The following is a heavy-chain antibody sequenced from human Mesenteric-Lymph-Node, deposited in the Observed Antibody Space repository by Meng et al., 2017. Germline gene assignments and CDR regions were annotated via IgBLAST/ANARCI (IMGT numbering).Heavy chain of an antibody. J-gene: IGHJ4*02. CDR3: AREGAYGGYIRV. Sequence: SETLSLTCIVSGGSITSDYWSWIRQPPGKGLEWIGYIYNSGSADYSPSLKSRVTISVDTSKNQFSLKLSSVTAADTAVYYCAREGAYGGYIRVWGQGTLVTVSS. V-gene: IGHV4-59*01. CDR1: GGSITSDY. CDR2: IYNSGSA. D-gene: IGHD5-12*01.